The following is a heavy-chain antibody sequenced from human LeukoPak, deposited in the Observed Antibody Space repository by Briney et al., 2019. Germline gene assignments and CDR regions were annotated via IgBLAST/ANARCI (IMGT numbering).Heavy chain of an antibody. V-gene: IGHV3-7*01. D-gene: IGHD1-7*01. J-gene: IGHJ4*02. CDR1: GFIFGDHA. CDR2: ITPDGSGG. CDR3: ARLMGTETTYDY. Sequence: GGSLRLSCTASGFIFGDHAMSWVRQAPRKGLEWVASITPDGSGGYYMDSVKGRFTISRDNAENSLYLQMNSLGAEDTAVYYCARLMGTETTYDYWGQGTLVTVSS.